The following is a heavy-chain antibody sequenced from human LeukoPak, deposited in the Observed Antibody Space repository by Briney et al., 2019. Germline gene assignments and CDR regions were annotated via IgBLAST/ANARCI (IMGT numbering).Heavy chain of an antibody. D-gene: IGHD3-16*01. CDR1: GFTFSDDY. CDR2: ISSSSSTV. CDR3: AREGGIGGEGYFDY. Sequence: GGSLRLSCAASGFTFSDDYMSWIRQVPGKGLEWVSYISSSSSTVYYADSVKGRFTISRDNAKNLLYLQMNSLRAEDTAVYCWAREGGIGGEGYFDYWGQGTLVTVSS. J-gene: IGHJ4*02. V-gene: IGHV3-11*01.